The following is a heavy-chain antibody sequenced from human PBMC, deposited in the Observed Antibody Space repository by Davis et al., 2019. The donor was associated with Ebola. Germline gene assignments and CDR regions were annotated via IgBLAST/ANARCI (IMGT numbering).Heavy chain of an antibody. CDR3: ARRCSSTSCRGTFDY. J-gene: IGHJ4*02. D-gene: IGHD2-2*01. Sequence: ASVKVSCKASGYTFTSYGISWVRQAPGQGLEWMGWISAYNGNTNYAQKLQGRVTMTTDTSTSTAYMELRSLRSDDTAVYYCARRCSSTSCRGTFDYWGQGTLVTVSS. CDR2: ISAYNGNT. CDR1: GYTFTSYG. V-gene: IGHV1-18*04.